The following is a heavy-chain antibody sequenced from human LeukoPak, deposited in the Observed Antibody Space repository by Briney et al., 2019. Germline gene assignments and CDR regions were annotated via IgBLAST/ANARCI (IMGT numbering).Heavy chain of an antibody. Sequence: ASVKVSCKASGYTFTGYYMHWVRQAPGQGLEWMGWISPNSGGTNYAQKFQGRVTMTRDTSISTAYMELSGLRSDDTAVYYCARDVNLWFGELTPDYWGQGTLVTVSS. J-gene: IGHJ4*02. D-gene: IGHD3-10*01. V-gene: IGHV1-2*02. CDR3: ARDVNLWFGELTPDY. CDR1: GYTFTGYY. CDR2: ISPNSGGT.